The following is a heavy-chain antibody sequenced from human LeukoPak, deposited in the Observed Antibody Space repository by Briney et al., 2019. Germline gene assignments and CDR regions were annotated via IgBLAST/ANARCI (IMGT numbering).Heavy chain of an antibody. CDR1: GFTFSSYS. Sequence: KTGRSLRLSCAASGFTFSSYSMNWVRQAPGKGLEWVSSISSSSSYIYYADSVKGRFTISRDNAKNSLYLQMNSLRAEDTAVYYCARGFDYGDYRADYYYYYGMGVWGQGTTVTVSS. D-gene: IGHD4-17*01. CDR3: ARGFDYGDYRADYYYYYGMGV. V-gene: IGHV3-21*01. CDR2: ISSSSSYI. J-gene: IGHJ6*02.